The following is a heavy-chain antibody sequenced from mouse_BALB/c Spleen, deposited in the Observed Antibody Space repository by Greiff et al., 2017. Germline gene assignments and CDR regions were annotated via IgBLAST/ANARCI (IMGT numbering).Heavy chain of an antibody. CDR1: GFTFSSYA. V-gene: IGHV5-6-5*01. CDR2: ISSGGST. J-gene: IGHJ4*01. D-gene: IGHD2-12*01. CDR3: ARSSYDDAMDY. Sequence: DVMLVESGGGLVKPGGSLKLSCAASGFTFSSYAMSWVRQTPEKRLEWVASISSGGSTYYPDSVKGRFTISRDNARNILYLQMSSLRSEDTAMYYCARSSYDDAMDYWGQGTSVTVSS.